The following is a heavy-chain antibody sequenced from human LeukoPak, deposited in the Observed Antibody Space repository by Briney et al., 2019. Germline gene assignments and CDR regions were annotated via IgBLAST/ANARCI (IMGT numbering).Heavy chain of an antibody. D-gene: IGHD6-13*01. V-gene: IGHV1-69*05. CDR3: ARAPSSSSWPYNWFDP. Sequence: SVKVSCKASGGTFSSYAISWVRQAPGQGLEWMGGIIPIFGTANYAQKFQGRVTITTDESTSTAYMELSSLRSEDTAVYYCARAPSSSSWPYNWFDPWGQGTLVTVSS. J-gene: IGHJ5*02. CDR1: GGTFSSYA. CDR2: IIPIFGTA.